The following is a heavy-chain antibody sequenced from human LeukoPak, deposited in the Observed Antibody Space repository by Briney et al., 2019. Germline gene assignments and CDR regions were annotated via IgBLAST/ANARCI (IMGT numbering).Heavy chain of an antibody. CDR1: DGSISSSSYY. CDR2: IYYSGST. D-gene: IGHD3-3*01. CDR3: ARFNGFWSGYYGFDY. Sequence: SETLSLTCTVSDGSISSSSYYWGWIRQPPGKGLEWIGSIYYSGSTYYNPSLKSRVTISVDTSKNQFSLKLSSVTAADTAVYYCARFNGFWSGYYGFDYWGQGTLVTVSS. V-gene: IGHV4-39*01. J-gene: IGHJ4*02.